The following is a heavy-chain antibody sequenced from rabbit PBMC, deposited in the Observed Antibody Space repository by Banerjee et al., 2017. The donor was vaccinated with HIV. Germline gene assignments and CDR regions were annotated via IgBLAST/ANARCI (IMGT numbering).Heavy chain of an antibody. Sequence: QSLEESGGDLVKPGASLTLTCTASGFSFSSSYWICWVRQAPGKGLEWIACTYTGSSGDIIYASWAKGRFTISKTSSTTVTLQMTSLTAADTATYFCARGFSSGWGDAFDPWGQGTLVTVS. D-gene: IGHD4-1*01. J-gene: IGHJ2*01. CDR3: ARGFSSGWGDAFDP. V-gene: IGHV1S40*01. CDR2: TYTGSSGDI. CDR1: GFSFSSSYW.